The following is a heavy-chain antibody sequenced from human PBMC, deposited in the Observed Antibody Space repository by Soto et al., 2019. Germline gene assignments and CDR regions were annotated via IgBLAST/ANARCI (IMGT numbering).Heavy chain of an antibody. J-gene: IGHJ6*02. V-gene: IGHV3-49*04. CDR1: GFTFGDYA. CDR3: TRAPPGYCSGGSCLPRGGHYYGMDV. Sequence: GGSLRLSCTASGFTFGDYAMSWVRQAPGKGLEWVGFIRSKAYGGTTEYAASVKGRFTISRDDSKSIAHLQMNSLKTEDTAVYYCTRAPPGYCSGGSCLPRGGHYYGMDVWGQGTTVTVSS. D-gene: IGHD2-15*01. CDR2: IRSKAYGGTT.